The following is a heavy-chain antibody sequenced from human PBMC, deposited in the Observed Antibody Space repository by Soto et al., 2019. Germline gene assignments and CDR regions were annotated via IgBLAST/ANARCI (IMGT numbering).Heavy chain of an antibody. CDR3: ARRRTAMVPNWFDP. D-gene: IGHD5-18*01. J-gene: IGHJ5*02. V-gene: IGHV4-39*01. CDR2: IYYSGSP. CDR1: GGSISSSSYY. Sequence: QLQLQESGPGLVKPSETLSLTCTVSGGSISSSSYYWGWIRQPPGKGLEWIGSIYYSGSPYYNPSRESRVPRSVDTSTNQFSLKLSSVPAADTAVYYCARRRTAMVPNWFDPWGQGTLVTVSS.